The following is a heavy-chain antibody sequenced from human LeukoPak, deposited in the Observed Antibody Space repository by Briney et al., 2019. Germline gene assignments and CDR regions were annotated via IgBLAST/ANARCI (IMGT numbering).Heavy chain of an antibody. J-gene: IGHJ4*02. CDR1: GFTFSSYS. CDR2: ISSSSSTI. V-gene: IGHV3-48*01. D-gene: IGHD7-27*01. Sequence: GGSLRLSCAASGFTFSSYSMNWVRQAPGKGLEWVSYISSSSSTIYYADSVKGRFTISRDNAKNSLYLQMNSLRAEDTAVYYCASWRNWVDYWGQGTLVTVSS. CDR3: ASWRNWVDY.